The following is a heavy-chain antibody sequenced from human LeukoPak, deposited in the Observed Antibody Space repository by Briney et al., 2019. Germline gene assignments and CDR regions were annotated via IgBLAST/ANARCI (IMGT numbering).Heavy chain of an antibody. V-gene: IGHV4-31*03. J-gene: IGHJ4*02. CDR3: ARDGGSDSYGSYYFDY. CDR2: IYYSGST. Sequence: SETLSLTCTVSGGSISSGGYYWSWIRQHPGKGLEWIGYIYYSGSTYYNPSLKSRITITVNKSKNQFSLKLSSVTAADTAVYYCARDGGSDSYGSYYFDYWGQGTLVTVSP. CDR1: GGSISSGGYY. D-gene: IGHD5-18*01.